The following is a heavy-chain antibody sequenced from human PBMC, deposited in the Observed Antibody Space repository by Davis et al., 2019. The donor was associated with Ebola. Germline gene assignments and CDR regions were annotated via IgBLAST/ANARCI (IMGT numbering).Heavy chain of an antibody. CDR3: ARHRTIFGVVISYWYFDL. V-gene: IGHV4-59*08. J-gene: IGHJ2*01. D-gene: IGHD3-3*01. Sequence: MPGGSLRLSCTVSGGSISGYYWSWIRQPPGKGLEWIGYIYYSGSTNYNPSLKSRVTISVDTSKNQFSLKLSSVTAADTAVYYCARHRTIFGVVISYWYFDLWGRGTLVTVSS. CDR2: IYYSGST. CDR1: GGSISGYY.